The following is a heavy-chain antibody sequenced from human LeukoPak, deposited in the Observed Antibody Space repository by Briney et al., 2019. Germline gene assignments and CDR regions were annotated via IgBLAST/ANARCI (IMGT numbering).Heavy chain of an antibody. V-gene: IGHV3-66*02. CDR3: ARDRYDSGSYYHTYYFDY. CDR1: GFTVGSNY. Sequence: PGGSLRLSCAASGFTVGSNYMSWVRQAPGRGLEWVSVMYSGGSTYYADSVKGRFTISRDNSKNTLYLQMNSLRAEDTAVYYCARDRYDSGSYYHTYYFDYWGQGTLVTVSS. D-gene: IGHD3-10*01. CDR2: MYSGGST. J-gene: IGHJ4*02.